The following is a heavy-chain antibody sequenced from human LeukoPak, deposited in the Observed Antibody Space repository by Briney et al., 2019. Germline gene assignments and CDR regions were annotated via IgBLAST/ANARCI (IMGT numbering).Heavy chain of an antibody. V-gene: IGHV3-30-3*01. D-gene: IGHD4-17*01. Sequence: GRSLRLSCAASGFTFSSYAMHWVRQAPGKGLEWVAVISYDGSNKYYADSVKGRFTISRDNSKNTLYLQMNSLRAEDTAVYYCARDSTATDWGMDVWGQGTTVTVSS. CDR2: ISYDGSNK. CDR1: GFTFSSYA. J-gene: IGHJ6*02. CDR3: ARDSTATDWGMDV.